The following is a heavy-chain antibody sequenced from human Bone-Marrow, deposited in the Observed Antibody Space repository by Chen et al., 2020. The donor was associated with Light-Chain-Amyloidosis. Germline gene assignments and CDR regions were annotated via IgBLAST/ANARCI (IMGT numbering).Heavy chain of an antibody. Sequence: QVQLVESGGGVVQPGRSLRLSCAASGFTFSSYGMHWVRQAPGKGLEWVAVISYDGSNKYYAYSVKGRFTISRDNSKNTLYLQMNSLRAEDTAVYYCAKGGYYDRTPDSFDIWGQGTMVTVSS. CDR2: ISYDGSNK. V-gene: IGHV3-30*18. CDR3: AKGGYYDRTPDSFDI. J-gene: IGHJ3*02. CDR1: GFTFSSYG. D-gene: IGHD3-22*01.